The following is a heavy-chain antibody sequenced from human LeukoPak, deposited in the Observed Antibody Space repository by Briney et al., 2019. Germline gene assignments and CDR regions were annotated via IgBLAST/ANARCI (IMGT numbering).Heavy chain of an antibody. Sequence: GSLRLSCAASGFNVGSNYMSWVRQAPGKGLEWVSVIYSGGSTYYADSVKGRFTISRDNSKNTLYLQMNSLRAEDTAVYYCARDRDYYDSSGYYENWGQGTLVTVSS. CDR3: ARDRDYYDSSGYYEN. J-gene: IGHJ4*02. V-gene: IGHV3-66*01. CDR2: IYSGGST. D-gene: IGHD3-22*01. CDR1: GFNVGSNY.